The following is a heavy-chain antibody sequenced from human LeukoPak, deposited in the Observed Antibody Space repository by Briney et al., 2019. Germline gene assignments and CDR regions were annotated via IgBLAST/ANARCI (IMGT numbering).Heavy chain of an antibody. CDR3: AKDLFGYCSSTSCRSDAFDI. J-gene: IGHJ3*02. CDR2: ISGSGGST. V-gene: IGHV3-23*01. D-gene: IGHD2-2*01. CDR1: GFTFSSYA. Sequence: GGSLRLSCAASGFTFSSYAMSWVRQAPGKGLEWVSAISGSGGSTCYADSVKGRFTISRDNSKNTLYLQMNSLRAEDTAVYYCAKDLFGYCSSTSCRSDAFDIWGQGTMVTVSS.